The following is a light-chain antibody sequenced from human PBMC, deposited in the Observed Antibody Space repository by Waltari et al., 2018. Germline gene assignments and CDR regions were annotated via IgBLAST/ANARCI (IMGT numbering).Light chain of an antibody. Sequence: DIVLTQSPDSLSVSLGERATIHCRSSQGLLYDTNYKNYVAWYQQKPGQPPKLVIYWATTRESGVPVRFSGGVSGTDFTLTISGLQIEDVAVYYCQQYYSTPRTFGQGTKLEIK. CDR2: WAT. J-gene: IGKJ2*02. CDR3: QQYYSTPRT. V-gene: IGKV4-1*01. CDR1: QGLLYDTNYKNY.